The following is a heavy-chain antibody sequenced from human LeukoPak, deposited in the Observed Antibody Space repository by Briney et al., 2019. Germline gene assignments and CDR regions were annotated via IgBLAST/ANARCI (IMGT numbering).Heavy chain of an antibody. J-gene: IGHJ6*03. CDR1: GYTFTRYD. D-gene: IGHD3-9*01. V-gene: IGHV1-18*01. CDR3: ARALNDILTGYYNDPYCYNMDV. CDR2: ISAYNGNR. Sequence: ASVKVSCKASGYTFTRYDISWVRQAPGQGLEWMGWISAYNGNRNYAQKFQGRVTMTTDTSTRTAYMELRSLRSEDTAVYYCARALNDILTGYYNDPYCYNMDVWGKGTTVTISS.